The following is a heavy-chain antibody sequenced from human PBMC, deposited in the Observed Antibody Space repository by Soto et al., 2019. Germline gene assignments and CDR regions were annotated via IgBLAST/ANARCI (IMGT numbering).Heavy chain of an antibody. CDR3: ARVAAGATSYYSGSGYDDPSDI. J-gene: IGHJ3*02. D-gene: IGHD3-22*01. Sequence: GSLRLSCAVSGFTFNMYSMNWVRQAPGKGLEWVSYISSSSSVIYYADSVKGRFTVARDNAKNALYLQMNSLRDEDTAVYYCARVAAGATSYYSGSGYDDPSDIWGQGTMVTVSS. CDR1: GFTFNMYS. CDR2: ISSSSSVI. V-gene: IGHV3-48*02.